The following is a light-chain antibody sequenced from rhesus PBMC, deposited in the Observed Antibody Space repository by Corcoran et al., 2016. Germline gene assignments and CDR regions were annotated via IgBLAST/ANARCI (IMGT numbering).Light chain of an antibody. CDR3: QDTSNLFP. CDR2: GAS. V-gene: IGKV3-31*02. J-gene: IGKJ3*01. CDR1: QSVSSY. Sequence: EIVMTQSPATLSLSPGERATLSCRASQSVSSYLAWYQQNPGPAPRLLIYGASSRATGIPERFSGSGSGTDFPLTISILEPEDFAVYYCQDTSNLFPFGPGTKLDIK.